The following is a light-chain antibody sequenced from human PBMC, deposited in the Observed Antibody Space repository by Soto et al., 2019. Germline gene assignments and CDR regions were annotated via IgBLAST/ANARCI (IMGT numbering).Light chain of an antibody. CDR3: SSYTSSSTLYVV. CDR2: DVS. V-gene: IGLV2-14*01. J-gene: IGLJ2*01. Sequence: QSALPQPASVSGSRGQSITISCTGTSSDVGGYNYVSWYQQHPGKAPKLMIYDVSNRPSGVSNRFSGSKSGNTASLTISGLQAEDEADYYCSSYTSSSTLYVVFGGGTKLTVL. CDR1: SSDVGGYNY.